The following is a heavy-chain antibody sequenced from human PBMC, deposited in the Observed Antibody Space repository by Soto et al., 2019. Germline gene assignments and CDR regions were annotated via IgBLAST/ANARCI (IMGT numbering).Heavy chain of an antibody. V-gene: IGHV3-23*01. Sequence: VGSLRLSCAASGYTFSSYAMSWVRQAPGKGLEWVSAISGSGGSTYYADSVKGRSTISRDNSKNTLYLQMNSLRAEDTAVYYCAKSRLGKWEAGALGYWGQGTLVTVSS. CDR3: AKSRLGKWEAGALGY. D-gene: IGHD1-26*01. CDR2: ISGSGGST. CDR1: GYTFSSYA. J-gene: IGHJ4*02.